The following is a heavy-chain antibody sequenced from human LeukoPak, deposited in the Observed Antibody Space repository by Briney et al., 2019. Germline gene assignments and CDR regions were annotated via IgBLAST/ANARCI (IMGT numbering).Heavy chain of an antibody. V-gene: IGHV1-69*01. CDR3: ARAGYSRFVDDLDY. CDR1: GGTFSSYA. CDR2: IIPIFGTA. Sequence: VASVKVPCKASGGTFSSYAISWVRQAPGQGLEWMGGIIPIFGTANYAQKFQGRVTITADESTSTAYMELKTLRSDDTAVYFCARAGYSRFVDDLDYWGQGTLVTVSS. D-gene: IGHD1-26*01. J-gene: IGHJ4*02.